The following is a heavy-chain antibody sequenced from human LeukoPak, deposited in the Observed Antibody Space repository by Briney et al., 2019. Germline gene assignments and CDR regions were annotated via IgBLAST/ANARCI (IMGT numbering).Heavy chain of an antibody. V-gene: IGHV4-31*03. CDR2: IYYSGST. J-gene: IGHJ3*02. CDR3: ARGRGSRPIPDAFDI. CDR1: GGSISSGGYY. Sequence: PSETLSLTCTVSGGSISSGGYYWSWIRQHPGKGLEWIGYIYYSGSTYYNPSLKSRVTISVDTSKNQFSLKLSSVTAADTAVYYCARGRGSRPIPDAFDIWGQGTMVTVSS. D-gene: IGHD3-16*01.